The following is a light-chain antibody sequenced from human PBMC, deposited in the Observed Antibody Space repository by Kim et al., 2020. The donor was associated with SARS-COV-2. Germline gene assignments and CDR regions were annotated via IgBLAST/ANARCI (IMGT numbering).Light chain of an antibody. CDR2: GAA. CDR1: RDSRDD. J-gene: IGKJ5*01. V-gene: IGKV1-17*01. CDR3: LQQNAYPLT. Sequence: SVGEGVTITCRAGRDSRDDLCGWLQKQGGAPKHLMNGAASFQSRVPSTSCGSGCATKYSLTTSSLQPEDFAAYFCLQQNAYPLTFGQGTRLEIK.